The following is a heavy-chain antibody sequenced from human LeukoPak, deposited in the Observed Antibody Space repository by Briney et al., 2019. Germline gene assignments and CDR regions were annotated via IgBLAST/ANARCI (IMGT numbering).Heavy chain of an antibody. CDR3: ARLTPNWFDP. J-gene: IGHJ5*02. Sequence: SVNVSCKASGGTFSSYAISWVRQAPGQGLEWMGGIIPIFGTANYAQKFQGRVTITADESTSTAYMELSSLRSEDTAVYYCARLTPNWFDPWGQGTLVTVSS. V-gene: IGHV1-69*13. D-gene: IGHD4-23*01. CDR1: GGTFSSYA. CDR2: IIPIFGTA.